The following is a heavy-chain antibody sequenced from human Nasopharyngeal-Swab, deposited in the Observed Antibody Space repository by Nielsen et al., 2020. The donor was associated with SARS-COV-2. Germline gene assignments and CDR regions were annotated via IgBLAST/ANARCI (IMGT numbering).Heavy chain of an antibody. D-gene: IGHD3-10*01. Sequence: WIRQPPGKGLEWVAVVSYDGRHKSYADSVKGRFTVSRDNSKNTMYLQMSSLRAEDTAIYYCAKSLWGVSLSFGYYYGLDVWGQGTTVTVSS. V-gene: IGHV3-30*18. J-gene: IGHJ6*02. CDR3: AKSLWGVSLSFGYYYGLDV. CDR2: VSYDGRHK.